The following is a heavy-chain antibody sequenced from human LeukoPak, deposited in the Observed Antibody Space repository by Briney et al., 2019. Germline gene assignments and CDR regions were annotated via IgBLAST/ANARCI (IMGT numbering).Heavy chain of an antibody. CDR3: ARARSSGWYGDAFDI. D-gene: IGHD6-19*01. Sequence: PSETLSLTCAVYGGSFSGYYWSWIRQPAGKGLEWIGRIYTSGSTNYNPSLKSRVTMSVDTSKNQFSLKLSSVTAADTAVYYCARARSSGWYGDAFDIWGQGTMVTVSS. CDR2: IYTSGST. CDR1: GGSFSGYY. J-gene: IGHJ3*02. V-gene: IGHV4-59*10.